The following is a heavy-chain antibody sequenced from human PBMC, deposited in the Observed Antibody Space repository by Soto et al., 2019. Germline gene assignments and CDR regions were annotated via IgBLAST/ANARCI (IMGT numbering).Heavy chain of an antibody. D-gene: IGHD5-18*01. V-gene: IGHV4-59*01. CDR1: GGSISNYY. J-gene: IGHJ4*02. Sequence: SETLSLTFNFSGGSISNYYWHLIRQSPGKGLEWIGYIYSSGSTHYNPSLQNRVTISIDTSKNQVSLKVNSVTAADTAVYYCARDHPHSYGVYYFDYWGQG. CDR3: ARDHPHSYGVYYFDY. CDR2: IYSSGST.